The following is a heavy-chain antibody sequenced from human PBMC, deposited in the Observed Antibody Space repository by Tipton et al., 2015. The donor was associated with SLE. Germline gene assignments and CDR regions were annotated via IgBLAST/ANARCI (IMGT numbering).Heavy chain of an antibody. V-gene: IGHV4-34*01. CDR3: ARVSGSYLYYYYYYYMDV. CDR2: INHSGST. J-gene: IGHJ6*03. Sequence: TLSLTCAAYGGSFSGYYWSWIRQPPGKGLEWIGEINHSGSTNYNPSLKSRVTISVDTSKNQFSLKLSSVTAADTAVYFCARVSGSYLYYYYYYYMDVWGKGTTVTVSS. D-gene: IGHD1-26*01. CDR1: GGSFSGYY.